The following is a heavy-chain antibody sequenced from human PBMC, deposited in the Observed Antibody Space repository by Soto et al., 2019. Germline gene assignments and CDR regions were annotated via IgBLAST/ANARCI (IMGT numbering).Heavy chain of an antibody. CDR1: GGSISSGGYY. Sequence: SETLSLTCTVSGGSISSGGYYWSWIRQHPGKGLEWIGYIYYSGSTYYNPSLKSRVTISVDTSKNQFSLKLSSVTAADTAVYYCARERATTIDFWSGGDAFDIWGQGTMVTVSS. V-gene: IGHV4-31*03. J-gene: IGHJ3*02. D-gene: IGHD3-3*01. CDR2: IYYSGST. CDR3: ARERATTIDFWSGGDAFDI.